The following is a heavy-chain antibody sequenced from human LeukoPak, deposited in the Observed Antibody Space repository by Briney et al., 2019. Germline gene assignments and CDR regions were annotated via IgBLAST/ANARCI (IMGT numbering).Heavy chain of an antibody. J-gene: IGHJ4*02. D-gene: IGHD3-22*01. V-gene: IGHV3-30-3*01. CDR3: ARDHYFDISGYLDY. CDR1: GFTFSINA. CDR2: ISYDGTKQ. Sequence: GGSLRLSCAASGFTFSINAMHWVRQAPGKGLEWLAVISYDGTKQYFADSVKGRFTISRDNVKNSLYLEMNSLRVEDSAVYYCARDHYFDISGYLDYWGQGTPVTVSS.